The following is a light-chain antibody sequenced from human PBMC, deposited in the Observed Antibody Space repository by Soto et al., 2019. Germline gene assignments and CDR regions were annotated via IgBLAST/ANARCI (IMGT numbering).Light chain of an antibody. CDR3: QQYNHWTSIT. CDR2: GAS. V-gene: IGKV3-15*01. CDR1: QSIRTN. J-gene: IGKJ5*01. Sequence: EIVMTQSPATLSVSPGERAILSCSASQSIRTNVAWYQQRPGQAPRLLIYGASTRATDIPARFSGSGSGTEFTLTISSLQSEDFAIYSCQQYNHWTSITFGQGTRLEF.